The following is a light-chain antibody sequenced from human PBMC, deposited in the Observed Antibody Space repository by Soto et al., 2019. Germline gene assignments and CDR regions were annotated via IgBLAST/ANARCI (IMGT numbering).Light chain of an antibody. Sequence: AIRMTQSPSSLSASTGDRVTLTCRASQGISSYLAWYQQKPGKAPKLLIYAASTLQSGVPSRFSCSGSVTDFTLTISCLQSEDFATYYCQPYYSTRTFGQGTKVDIK. CDR2: AAS. CDR1: QGISSY. CDR3: QPYYSTRT. J-gene: IGKJ2*01. V-gene: IGKV1-8*01.